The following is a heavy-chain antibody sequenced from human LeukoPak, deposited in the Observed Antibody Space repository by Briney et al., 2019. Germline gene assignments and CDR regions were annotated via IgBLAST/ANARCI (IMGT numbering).Heavy chain of an antibody. V-gene: IGHV3-21*01. Sequence: GGSLRLSCVASGFSFSNYSMNWVRQAPGKRPEWVSSITYASSYTYYADFVKGRFTISRDNAKNSLYLQMNSLSAEDTAVYYCARESVRAYNWFDPWGQGILVTVSS. J-gene: IGHJ5*02. D-gene: IGHD3-10*01. CDR1: GFSFSNYS. CDR3: ARESVRAYNWFDP. CDR2: ITYASSYT.